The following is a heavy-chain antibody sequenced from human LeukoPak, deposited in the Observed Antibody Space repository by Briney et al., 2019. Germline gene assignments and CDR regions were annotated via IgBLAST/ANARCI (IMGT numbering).Heavy chain of an antibody. D-gene: IGHD2-2*01. CDR1: GGTFSSYA. CDR2: MNPNSGNT. Sequence: ASVKVSCKASGGTFSSYAISWVRQATGQGLEWMGWMNPNSGNTGYAQKFQGRVTMTRNTSISTAYMELSGLRSEDTAVYYCARAPFVVVPAAQNNYYYYYMDVWGKGTTVTISS. CDR3: ARAPFVVVPAAQNNYYYYYMDV. J-gene: IGHJ6*03. V-gene: IGHV1-8*02.